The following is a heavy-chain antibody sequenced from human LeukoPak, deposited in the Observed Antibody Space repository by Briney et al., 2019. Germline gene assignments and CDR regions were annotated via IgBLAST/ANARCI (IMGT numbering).Heavy chain of an antibody. CDR2: INFSGRT. J-gene: IGHJ4*02. CDR3: ARGSGSYQYYFDY. Sequence: NPSETLSLTCAVYGGSFSGYYWSWIRQHPGKGLEWIGYINFSGRTYYNPSLKSRLTISVDTSKNQFSLNLSSVTAADTAVYYCARGSGSYQYYFDYWGQGTLVTVSS. D-gene: IGHD3-10*01. V-gene: IGHV4-34*09. CDR1: GGSFSGYY.